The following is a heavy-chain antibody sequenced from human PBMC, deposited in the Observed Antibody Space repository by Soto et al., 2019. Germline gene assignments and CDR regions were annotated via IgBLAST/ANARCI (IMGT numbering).Heavy chain of an antibody. CDR3: ARGSRAASRGFYYYMDV. D-gene: IGHD6-13*01. V-gene: IGHV1-18*01. J-gene: IGHJ6*03. CDR1: GYTFTKYG. CDR2: ISAYNGDT. Sequence: ASVKVSCKASGYTFTKYGITWVRQAPGQGLEWMGWISAYNGDTNYAQNLQRRVTMTTDTSTSTAYMELRSLRSDDTAVYYCARGSRAASRGFYYYMDVWGKGTTVTVSS.